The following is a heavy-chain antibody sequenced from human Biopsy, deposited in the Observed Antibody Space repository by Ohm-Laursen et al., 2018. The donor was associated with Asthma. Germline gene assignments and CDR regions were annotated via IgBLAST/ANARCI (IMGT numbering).Heavy chain of an antibody. CDR2: INSVFGTT. D-gene: IGHD2-2*01. CDR1: GGTFNTYV. CDR3: ARKAGSCISRTCYSLDF. J-gene: IGHJ4*02. Sequence: SVKVSCKSLGGTFNTYVIGWVRQAPGQGLEWMGGINSVFGTTTYPQKFQDRVTITADDSMSTVYMELSSLRSEDTAVYYCARKAGSCISRTCYSLDFWGQGTLVTASS. V-gene: IGHV1-69*13.